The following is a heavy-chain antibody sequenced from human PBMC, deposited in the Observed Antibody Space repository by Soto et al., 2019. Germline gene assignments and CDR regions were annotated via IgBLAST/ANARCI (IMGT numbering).Heavy chain of an antibody. J-gene: IGHJ6*02. CDR2: ISAYNGNT. D-gene: IGHD5-12*01. CDR3: ARREDSGYDVFDSYYYGMDV. CDR1: GYTFTSYG. V-gene: IGHV1-18*01. Sequence: QVQLVQSGAEVKKPGASVKVSCKASGYTFTSYGISWVRQAPGQGLEWMGWISAYNGNTNYAQKLQGRVTMTTDTSTSTAYMELRSRRSDDTAGYYCARREDSGYDVFDSYYYGMDVWGHGTTVTVSS.